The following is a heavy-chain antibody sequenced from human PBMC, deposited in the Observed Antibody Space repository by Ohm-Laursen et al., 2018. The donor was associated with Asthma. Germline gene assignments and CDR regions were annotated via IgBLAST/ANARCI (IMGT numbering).Heavy chain of an antibody. J-gene: IGHJ4*02. CDR3: ARDYYGSGAY. CDR2: INSDGSST. CDR1: GFTFSGYW. Sequence: GSLRLSCAAPGFTFSGYWMQWVRQAPGKGLVWVSRINSDGSSTTYADSVRGRFTISRDNAKNTLYLQINSLRAEDTAVYYYARDYYGSGAYWGQGTLVTVSS. V-gene: IGHV3-74*01. D-gene: IGHD3-10*01.